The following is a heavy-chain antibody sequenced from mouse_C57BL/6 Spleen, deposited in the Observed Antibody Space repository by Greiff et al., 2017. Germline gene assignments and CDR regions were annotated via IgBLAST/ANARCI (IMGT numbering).Heavy chain of an antibody. CDR1: GYTFTSYW. V-gene: IGHV1-69*01. J-gene: IGHJ2*01. Sequence: QVQLQQPGAELVMPVASVKLSCKASGYTFTSYWMHWVKQRPGQGLEWIGEIDPSDSYTNYNQKFKGKSTLTVDKSSSTAYMQLSSLTSEDSAVYYCARRGSDYWGQGTTLTVSS. CDR3: ARRGSDY. CDR2: IDPSDSYT.